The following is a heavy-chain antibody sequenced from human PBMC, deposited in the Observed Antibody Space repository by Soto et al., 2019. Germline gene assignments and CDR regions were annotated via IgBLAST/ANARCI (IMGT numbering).Heavy chain of an antibody. CDR2: ISAYNGNT. V-gene: IGHV1-18*01. J-gene: IGHJ4*02. D-gene: IGHD6-19*01. CDR3: ESYSSGWYFDY. CDR1: GYTFTSYG. Sequence: QVQLVQSGAEVKKPGASVKVSCKASGYTFTSYGISWVRQAPGQGLEWMGWISAYNGNTNYAQKHQSRVTMTTDTSTSTAYMELRSVRSDDTAVYYCESYSSGWYFDYWGQGTLVTVSS.